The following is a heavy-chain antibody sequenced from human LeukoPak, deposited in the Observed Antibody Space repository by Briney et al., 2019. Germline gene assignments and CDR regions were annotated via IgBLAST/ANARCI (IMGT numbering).Heavy chain of an antibody. V-gene: IGHV3-9*01. CDR1: GFTFDDYA. CDR3: AKDQEILVVPAAINY. Sequence: PGGSLRLSCAASGFTFDDYAMHWVRQAPGKGLEWVSGISWNSGSIGYADSVKGRFTISRDNAKNSLYLQMNSLRAEDTAVYYCAKDQEILVVPAAINYWGQGTLVTVSS. D-gene: IGHD2-2*02. J-gene: IGHJ4*02. CDR2: ISWNSGSI.